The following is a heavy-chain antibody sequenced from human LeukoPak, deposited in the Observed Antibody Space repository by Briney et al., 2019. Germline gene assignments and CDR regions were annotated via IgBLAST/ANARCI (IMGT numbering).Heavy chain of an antibody. Sequence: RASETLSLTCTVSGGSISSYYWSWVRQPPGKGLEWIGYIYYSGRTNDNPSLKSRVTISVDTSKTQFSLKLSSVTAAGTVVYDWARKMAARPHKTFDYWGQGTLVTVSS. J-gene: IGHJ4*02. CDR1: GGSISSYY. D-gene: IGHD6-6*01. CDR3: ARKMAARPHKTFDY. V-gene: IGHV4-59*08. CDR2: IYYSGRT.